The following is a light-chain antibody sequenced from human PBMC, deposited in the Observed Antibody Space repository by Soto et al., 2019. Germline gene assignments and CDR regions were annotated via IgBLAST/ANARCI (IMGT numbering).Light chain of an antibody. CDR1: SSNIGSNS. V-gene: IGLV1-44*01. Sequence: QSVLTQPPSASGTPGQRVTISCSGSSSNIGSNSVSWYQQLPGAAPKLLIYTNNQRPSGVPDRFSGSKSGTSASLAITGLQSDDEADYYCAAWDDSLSGHVVFGGGTKLTVL. J-gene: IGLJ2*01. CDR2: TNN. CDR3: AAWDDSLSGHVV.